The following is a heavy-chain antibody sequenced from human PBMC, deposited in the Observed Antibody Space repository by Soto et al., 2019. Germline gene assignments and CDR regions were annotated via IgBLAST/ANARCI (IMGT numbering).Heavy chain of an antibody. CDR1: GFTFSSYS. Sequence: GGSLRLSCAASGFTFSSYSMNWVRQAPGKGLEWVSYISSSSTIYYADSVKGRFTISRDNAKNSLYLQMNSLRDEDTAVYYCARDSYYDSSGYWEKGGQGTLVTVSS. V-gene: IGHV3-48*02. J-gene: IGHJ4*02. CDR2: ISSSSTI. D-gene: IGHD3-22*01. CDR3: ARDSYYDSSGYWEK.